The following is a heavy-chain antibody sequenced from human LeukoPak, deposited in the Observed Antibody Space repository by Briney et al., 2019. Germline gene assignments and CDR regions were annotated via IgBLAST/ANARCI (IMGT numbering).Heavy chain of an antibody. CDR1: GGSISSGAYY. D-gene: IGHD5-12*01. J-gene: IGHJ4*02. Sequence: SETLSPTCTVSGGSISSGAYYWSWIHQHPGKGLEWIGYIYYSGSTYYNPSLKSRVTISVDTSKNQFSLRLSSVTAADTAVYYCVSGNGYDFRYFDYWGQGTLVTVSS. V-gene: IGHV4-31*03. CDR3: VSGNGYDFRYFDY. CDR2: IYYSGST.